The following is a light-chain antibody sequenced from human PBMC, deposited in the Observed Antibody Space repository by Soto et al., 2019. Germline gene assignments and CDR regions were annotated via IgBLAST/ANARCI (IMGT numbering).Light chain of an antibody. V-gene: IGKV3-11*01. CDR2: DAS. Sequence: VLTQSPATLSLSPGERATLSCRASQSVSYYLAWYQPKPGQAPRLLIYDASNRATGIPARFSGSGSGTDFTLTINNLEPEDFAVYYCQVRTNWSIAFGRGTRLEIK. CDR3: QVRTNWSIA. J-gene: IGKJ5*01. CDR1: QSVSYY.